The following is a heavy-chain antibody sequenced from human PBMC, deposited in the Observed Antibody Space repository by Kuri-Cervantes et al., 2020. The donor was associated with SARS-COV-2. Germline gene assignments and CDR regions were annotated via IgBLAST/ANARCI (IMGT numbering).Heavy chain of an antibody. V-gene: IGHV4-59*08. D-gene: IGHD1-1*01. CDR2: IYYSVST. Sequence: GSLRLSCAVYGGSFSGYYWSWIRQLPGKGLEWIGYIYYSVSTNYNPSLKLRVTISVDTSKNQFSLKLSSVTAADTAVYYCVIDVGYLINWGQGTLVTVSS. J-gene: IGHJ4*02. CDR3: VIDVGYLIN. CDR1: GGSFSGYY.